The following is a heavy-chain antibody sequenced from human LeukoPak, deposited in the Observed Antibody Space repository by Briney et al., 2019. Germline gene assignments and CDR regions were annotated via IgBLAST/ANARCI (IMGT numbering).Heavy chain of an antibody. CDR2: ISSSGGST. J-gene: IGHJ5*02. V-gene: IGHV3-23*01. CDR3: ARSAAGTYH. CDR1: GFTFSSYV. Sequence: PGGSLRLSCAASGFTFSSYVMSWVRQAPGKGLEWVSAISSSGGSTQYTDSVKGRFTISRDNAKNSLYLQMNSLRAEDTAVYYCARSAAGTYHWGQGTLVTVSS. D-gene: IGHD1-1*01.